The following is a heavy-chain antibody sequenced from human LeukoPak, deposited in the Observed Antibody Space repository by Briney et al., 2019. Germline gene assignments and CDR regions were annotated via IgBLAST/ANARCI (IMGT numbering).Heavy chain of an antibody. CDR1: GYTFTSYG. CDR2: INPNSGGT. V-gene: IGHV1-2*02. CDR3: ARGGGIDYYYMDV. D-gene: IGHD3-16*01. J-gene: IGHJ6*03. Sequence: ASVKVSCKASGYTFTSYGISWVRQAPGQGLEWMGWINPNSGGTNYARKFQGRVTMTRDTSISTAYMELSRLRSDDTAVYYCARGGGIDYYYMDVWGKGTTVTISS.